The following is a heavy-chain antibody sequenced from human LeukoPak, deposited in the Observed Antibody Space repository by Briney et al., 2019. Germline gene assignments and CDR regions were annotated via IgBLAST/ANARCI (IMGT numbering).Heavy chain of an antibody. J-gene: IGHJ4*02. CDR2: INPNSGGT. CDR3: ARNPPRENGGGYRPNY. V-gene: IGHV1-2*02. D-gene: IGHD6-19*01. CDR1: GYTFTGYY. Sequence: ASVKVSCKASGYTFTGYYMHWVRQAPGQGLEWMGWINPNSGGTNYAQKFQGRVTMTRDTSISTAYMELRSLRSDDTAVYYCARNPPRENGGGYRPNYGGREPLVPVS.